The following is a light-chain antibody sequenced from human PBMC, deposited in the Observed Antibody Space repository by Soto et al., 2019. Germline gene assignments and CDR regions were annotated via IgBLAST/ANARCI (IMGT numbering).Light chain of an antibody. J-gene: IGLJ1*01. CDR2: DVS. CDR1: SSDVGAYNF. V-gene: IGLV2-14*03. Sequence: QSALTQPASVSGSPGQSITISCTGTSSDVGAYNFVAWYQQHPGKLPKLMIFDVSRRPSGVSDRFSGSKSGNTASLTISGLQGEGEGDYYCSSYTSSSTHVFGSGTKLTV. CDR3: SSYTSSSTHV.